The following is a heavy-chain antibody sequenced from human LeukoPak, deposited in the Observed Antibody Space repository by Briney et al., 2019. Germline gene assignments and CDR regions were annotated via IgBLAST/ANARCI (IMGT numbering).Heavy chain of an antibody. CDR1: GGSISSGDYY. V-gene: IGHV4-61*08. J-gene: IGHJ3*02. CDR2: IHYSGST. Sequence: PSETLSLTCTVSGGSISSGDYYWSWIRQPPGKGLEWIGYIHYSGSTKYNPSLKSRVTMSIDTSKNQFSLKLSSVTAADTAMYYCARVTASYYGSGPSYIALDIWGQGTMVTVSS. D-gene: IGHD3-10*01. CDR3: ARVTASYYGSGPSYIALDI.